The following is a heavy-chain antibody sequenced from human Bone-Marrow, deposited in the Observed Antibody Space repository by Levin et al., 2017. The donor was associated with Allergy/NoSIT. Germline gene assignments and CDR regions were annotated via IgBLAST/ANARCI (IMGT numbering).Heavy chain of an antibody. CDR2: ISYDGGNK. V-gene: IGHV3-30-3*01. Sequence: GGSLRLSCAASGLTFSNYAMQWVRQAPGKGLEWVALISYDGGNKYYEDSVKGRFTISRDNSKNTVYLQMNSLRAEDTAVYYCAKERHNSGSTDAFDIWGHGSAATVSS. CDR3: AKERHNSGSTDAFDI. CDR1: GLTFSNYA. D-gene: IGHD3-10*01. J-gene: IGHJ3*02.